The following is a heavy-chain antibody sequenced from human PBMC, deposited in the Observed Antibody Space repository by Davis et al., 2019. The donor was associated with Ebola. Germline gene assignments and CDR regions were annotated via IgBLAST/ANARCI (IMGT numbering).Heavy chain of an antibody. J-gene: IGHJ5*02. CDR1: GDSVTSDTYY. Sequence: SETLSLTCTVSGDSVTSDTYYWSWIRQHPGKGLEWIGYIYYSGSAYYNPSLKSRVSISLDTSKNQFSLTVTSVTAADTAVYFCAREHYNPDNWFDPWGQGTLVTVSS. CDR3: AREHYNPDNWFDP. D-gene: IGHD1-1*01. V-gene: IGHV4-31*03. CDR2: IYYSGSA.